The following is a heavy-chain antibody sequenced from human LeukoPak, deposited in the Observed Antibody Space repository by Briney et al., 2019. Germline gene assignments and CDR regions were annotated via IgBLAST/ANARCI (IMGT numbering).Heavy chain of an antibody. CDR3: AREPDYDILTGYSY. D-gene: IGHD3-9*01. CDR1: GFTFSSYE. CDR2: TSSSGSTI. Sequence: QPGGSLRLSCAASGFTFSSYEMNWVRQAPGKGLEWVSYTSSSGSTIYYADSVKGRFTISRDNAKNSLYLQMNSLRAEDTAVYYCAREPDYDILTGYSYWGQGTLVTVSS. J-gene: IGHJ4*02. V-gene: IGHV3-48*03.